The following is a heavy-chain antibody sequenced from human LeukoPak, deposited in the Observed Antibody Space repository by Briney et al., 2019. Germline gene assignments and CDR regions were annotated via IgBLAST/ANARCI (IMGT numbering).Heavy chain of an antibody. Sequence: GGSLRLSCAASGFTFSRYWMSWVRQAPGKGLEWVASTKQDGSEKYYVDSVKGRFTISRDNSKNSLNLQMNSLRDEETAVYYCARDADLGATITGAFDIWGQGTMVTVSS. D-gene: IGHD5-24*01. V-gene: IGHV3-7*01. CDR2: TKQDGSEK. CDR3: ARDADLGATITGAFDI. J-gene: IGHJ3*02. CDR1: GFTFSRYW.